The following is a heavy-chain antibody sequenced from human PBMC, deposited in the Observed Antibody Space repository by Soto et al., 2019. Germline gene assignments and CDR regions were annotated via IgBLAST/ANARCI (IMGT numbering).Heavy chain of an antibody. D-gene: IGHD3-10*01. Sequence: ASVKVSCKASGYTFTGYYMHWVRQAPGQGLEWMGWINPNSGGTNYAQKFQGWVTMTRDTSISTAYMELSRLRSDDTAVYYCARGGPWRIDYYRGLYYYDGMDVWGQGTTVTVSS. V-gene: IGHV1-2*04. J-gene: IGHJ6*02. CDR2: INPNSGGT. CDR3: ARGGPWRIDYYRGLYYYDGMDV. CDR1: GYTFTGYY.